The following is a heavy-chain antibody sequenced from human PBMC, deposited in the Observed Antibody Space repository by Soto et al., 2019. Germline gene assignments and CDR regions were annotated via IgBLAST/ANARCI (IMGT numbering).Heavy chain of an antibody. CDR2: ISSTTNYI. V-gene: IGHV3-21*01. J-gene: IGHJ4*02. CDR1: GFTFTRYS. Sequence: GGSLRLSCAASGFTFTRYSMNWVRQAPGKGLEWVSSISSTTNYIYYADSMKGRFTVSRDNAKNSVYLEMNSLSAEDTALYYCARESEDLTPNFDYWGQGTLVTVSS. CDR3: ARESEDLTPNFDY.